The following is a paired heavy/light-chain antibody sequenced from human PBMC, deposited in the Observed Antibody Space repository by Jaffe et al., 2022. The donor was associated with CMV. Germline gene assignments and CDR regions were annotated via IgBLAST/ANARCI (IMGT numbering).Light chain of an antibody. CDR1: QSINIG. V-gene: IGKV3-11*01. J-gene: IGKJ4*01. CDR3: QQRGSWLT. Sequence: EIVLTQSPATLSLSPGERATLSCRASQSINIGLAWYQQKTGQAPRLLIYDASNRATGTPARFSGSGSGTDFTLTISSLESEDFAVYYCQQRGSWLTFGGGTRVEIK. CDR2: DAS.
Heavy chain of an antibody. J-gene: IGHJ4*02. CDR3: AKDIIGSGWYFFDY. Sequence: EVQLVESGGLVVQPGGSLRLSCAASGFNFDDYMMHWVRQVPGKGLEWIALISRNGGRTNYADSVKGRFTISRDNSKNSLYLQMNSLRTEDTAFYYCAKDIIGSGWYFFDYWGQGTLVTVSS. CDR1: GFNFDDYM. CDR2: ISRNGGRT. V-gene: IGHV3-43*01. D-gene: IGHD6-19*01.